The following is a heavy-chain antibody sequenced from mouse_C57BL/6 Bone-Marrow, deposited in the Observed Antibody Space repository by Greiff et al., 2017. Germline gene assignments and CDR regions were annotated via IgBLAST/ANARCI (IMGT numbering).Heavy chain of an antibody. CDR3: ARSDYGNPYAMDY. Sequence: QVQLQQSGAELARPGASVKLSCKASGYTFTSYGISWVKQRTGQGLEWIGEIYPRSGNTYYNEKFKGKATLTADKSSSTAYMELRSLTSEDSAVYFGARSDYGNPYAMDYWGQGTSVTVSS. V-gene: IGHV1-81*01. CDR1: GYTFTSYG. D-gene: IGHD2-1*01. CDR2: IYPRSGNT. J-gene: IGHJ4*01.